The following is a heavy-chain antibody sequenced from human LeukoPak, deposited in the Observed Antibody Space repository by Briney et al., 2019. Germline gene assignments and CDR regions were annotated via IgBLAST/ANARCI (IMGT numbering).Heavy chain of an antibody. D-gene: IGHD5-18*01. V-gene: IGHV4-30-4*08. CDR1: GGSISSGDYY. CDR3: ARDGTQRGYSYAFDI. Sequence: SETLSLTCTVSGGSISSGDYYWSWIRQPPGKGLEWIGYIYYSGSTYYNPSLKSRVTISVDTSKNQFSLELSSVTAADTAVYYCARDGTQRGYSYAFDIWGQGTMVTVSS. J-gene: IGHJ3*02. CDR2: IYYSGST.